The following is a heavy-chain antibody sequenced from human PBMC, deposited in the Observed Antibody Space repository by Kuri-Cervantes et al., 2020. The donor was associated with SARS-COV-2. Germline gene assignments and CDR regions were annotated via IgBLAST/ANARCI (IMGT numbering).Heavy chain of an antibody. Sequence: GSLRLSCAVYGGSLSGSYWSWIRQSPGKRLEWIGEVNHSGGANYNPSLRSRVTISVDTSKNQFSLKLSSVTAADTAVYYCARDLGGSNYGGGDYWGQGTLVTVSS. J-gene: IGHJ4*02. CDR1: GGSLSGSY. V-gene: IGHV4-34*01. D-gene: IGHD4-23*01. CDR3: ARDLGGSNYGGGDY. CDR2: VNHSGGA.